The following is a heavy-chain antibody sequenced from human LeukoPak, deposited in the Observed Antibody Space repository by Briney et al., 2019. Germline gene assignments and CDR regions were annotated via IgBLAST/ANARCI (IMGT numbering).Heavy chain of an antibody. D-gene: IGHD2-2*01. CDR2: INHSGST. CDR1: GGSFSGYY. J-gene: IGHJ6*03. CDR3: ARSGKYADYYYYMDV. V-gene: IGHV4-34*01. Sequence: SETLSLTCAVDGGSFSGYYWSWIREPPGRGLEWSGEINHSGSTNYNPSLKSRVTISVDTFKNQFSLKLSSVTAADTAVYYCARSGKYADYYYYMDVWGKGTTVTVSS.